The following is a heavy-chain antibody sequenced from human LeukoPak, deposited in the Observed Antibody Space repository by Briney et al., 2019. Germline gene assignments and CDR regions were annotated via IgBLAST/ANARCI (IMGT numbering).Heavy chain of an antibody. CDR2: ISSSSTYI. CDR3: ARVGSSGSYNEDY. J-gene: IGHJ4*02. D-gene: IGHD1-26*01. CDR1: GFTFSSYS. Sequence: PGGSLRLSCAASGFTFSSYSMNWVRQAPGKGLEWVSSISSSSTYIYYADSVKGRFTTSRDNAKNSLYLQMNTLRAEDTAVYYCARVGSSGSYNEDYWGQGTLVTVSS. V-gene: IGHV3-21*01.